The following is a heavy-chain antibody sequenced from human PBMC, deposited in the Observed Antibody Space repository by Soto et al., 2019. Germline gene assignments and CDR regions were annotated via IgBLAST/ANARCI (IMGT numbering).Heavy chain of an antibody. CDR1: GGSISSGGYY. Sequence: QVQLQESGPGLVKPSQTLSLTCTVSGGSISSGGYYWSWIRQHPGKGLEWIGYIYYSGSTYYNPSLKSRVTISVDTSKNQFSLKLSSVTAADTAVYYCARGRSTMVRGVPEFDYWGQGTLVTVSS. V-gene: IGHV4-31*03. CDR2: IYYSGST. J-gene: IGHJ4*02. CDR3: ARGRSTMVRGVPEFDY. D-gene: IGHD3-10*01.